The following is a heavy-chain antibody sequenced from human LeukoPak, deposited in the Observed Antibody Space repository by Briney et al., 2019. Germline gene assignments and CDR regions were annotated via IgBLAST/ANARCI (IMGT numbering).Heavy chain of an antibody. Sequence: SVKVSCKASGGTFLYYAFSWVRQAPGQGLEWMGGIIPIFGAANYAQKFQDRVTITTDESTTTVYMELSSLRSDDTAVYYCASSRGLLHYYMDVWGKGTTVTVSS. CDR2: IIPIFGAA. D-gene: IGHD3-22*01. CDR1: GGTFLYYA. J-gene: IGHJ6*03. V-gene: IGHV1-69*05. CDR3: ASSRGLLHYYMDV.